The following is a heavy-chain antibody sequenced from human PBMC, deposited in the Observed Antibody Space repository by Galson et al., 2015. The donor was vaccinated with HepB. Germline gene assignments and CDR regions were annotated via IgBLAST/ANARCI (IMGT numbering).Heavy chain of an antibody. CDR1: GFSLSTSGVR. CDR3: ARLLIAATGPGFDF. V-gene: IGHV2-70*04. Sequence: PALVKPTQTLTLTCTFSGFSLSTSGVRVSWIRQPPGKALEWLARIDWDDDKFYSTSLKTRLTISKDTSKNQVVLTMTNLDPVDPAPYYCARLLIAATGPGFDFWGPGTLVPVSS. D-gene: IGHD6-13*01. CDR2: IDWDDDK. J-gene: IGHJ4*02.